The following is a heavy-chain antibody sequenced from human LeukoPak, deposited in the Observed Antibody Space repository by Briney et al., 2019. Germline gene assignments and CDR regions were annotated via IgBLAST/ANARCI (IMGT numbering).Heavy chain of an antibody. Sequence: SETLSLTWAVYGGSFSGYYWSWIRQPPGKGLEWIGEINHSGSTNYNPSLKSRVTISVDTSKNQFSLKLSSVTAADTAVYYCARGPGAGNFDYWGQGTLVTVSS. CDR1: GGSFSGYY. V-gene: IGHV4-34*01. D-gene: IGHD6-19*01. CDR2: INHSGST. CDR3: ARGPGAGNFDY. J-gene: IGHJ4*02.